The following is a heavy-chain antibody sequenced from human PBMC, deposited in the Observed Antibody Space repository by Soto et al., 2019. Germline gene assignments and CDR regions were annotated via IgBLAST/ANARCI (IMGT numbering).Heavy chain of an antibody. J-gene: IGHJ4*02. CDR3: ARGFRWEQYYFDY. V-gene: IGHV3-21*01. Sequence: GGSLRLSCAASGFTFSNYNMNWVRQAPGKGLEWVSSISSSSSYIYYADSVKGRFTISRDNAKNSLYLQMNSLRAEDTAVYYCARGFRWEQYYFDYWGQGTLVTVSS. CDR2: ISSSSSYI. CDR1: GFTFSNYN. D-gene: IGHD1-26*01.